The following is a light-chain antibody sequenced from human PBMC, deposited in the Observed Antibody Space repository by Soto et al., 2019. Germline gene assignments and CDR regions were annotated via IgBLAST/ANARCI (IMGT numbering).Light chain of an antibody. CDR2: DVS. J-gene: IGLJ1*01. Sequence: QSVLTQPASVSGSPGQSITISCTGTSSDVGGYNYVSWYQQHPGKAPKLMIYDVSIRPSGVSNRFSGSKSGNTASLTISGLQAEDEADYYCSSYTSSSTFFGTGTKVTVL. CDR1: SSDVGGYNY. V-gene: IGLV2-14*01. CDR3: SSYTSSSTF.